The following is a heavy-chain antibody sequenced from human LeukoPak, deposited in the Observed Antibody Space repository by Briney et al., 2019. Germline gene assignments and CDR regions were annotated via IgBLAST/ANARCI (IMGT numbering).Heavy chain of an antibody. V-gene: IGHV4-4*07. J-gene: IGHJ4*02. CDR2: IYTSGST. Sequence: SETLSLTCTVSGGSISSYYWSWIRQPAGKGLEWIGRIYTSGSTNYNPSLKSRVTMSVDTSKNQFSLKLSSVTAADTAVYYCARVYGDFSIPPYYFDYWGQGTLVTVSS. CDR3: ARVYGDFSIPPYYFDY. D-gene: IGHD4-17*01. CDR1: GGSISSYY.